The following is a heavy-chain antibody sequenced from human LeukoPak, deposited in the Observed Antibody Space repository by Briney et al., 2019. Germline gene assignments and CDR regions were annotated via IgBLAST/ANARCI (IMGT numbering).Heavy chain of an antibody. J-gene: IGHJ4*02. CDR2: IWYDGSNK. D-gene: IGHD4-23*01. CDR1: GFTFSSYG. Sequence: GRSLRLSCAASGFTFSSYGMHWVRQSPGKGLEWVTVIWYDGSNKYYSYSLNGRFTISRDNSKNTLYLPMTSLSAEDTAVYYCARDGNWEDAGIPGDYWGQGTLVTVS. V-gene: IGHV3-33*01. CDR3: ARDGNWEDAGIPGDY.